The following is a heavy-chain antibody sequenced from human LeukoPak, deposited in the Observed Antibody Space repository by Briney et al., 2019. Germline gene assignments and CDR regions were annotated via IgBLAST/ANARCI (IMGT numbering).Heavy chain of an antibody. Sequence: GASVKVSFTASGGTFSSYAISRARQAPGQGLEWMGGIIPIFGTANYAQKFQGRVTITADESTSTAYMELSSLRSEDTAVYYCARDRLSYYDSSGPPVYWGQGTLVTVSS. CDR2: IIPIFGTA. CDR3: ARDRLSYYDSSGPPVY. CDR1: GGTFSSYA. V-gene: IGHV1-69*13. D-gene: IGHD3-22*01. J-gene: IGHJ4*02.